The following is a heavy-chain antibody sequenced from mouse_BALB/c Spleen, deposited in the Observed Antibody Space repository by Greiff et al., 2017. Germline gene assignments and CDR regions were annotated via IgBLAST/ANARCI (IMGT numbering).Heavy chain of an antibody. CDR2: ISSGGSYT. CDR3: ARDRGGGDYAMDY. CDR1: GFTFSSYA. V-gene: IGHV5-9-4*01. Sequence: EVMLVESGGGLVKPGGSLKLSCAASGFTFSSYAMSWVRQSPEKGLEWVAEISSGGSYTYYPDTVTGRFTISRDNAKNTLYLEMSSLRSEDTAMYYCARDRGGGDYAMDYWGQGTSVTVSS. D-gene: IGHD3-3*01. J-gene: IGHJ4*01.